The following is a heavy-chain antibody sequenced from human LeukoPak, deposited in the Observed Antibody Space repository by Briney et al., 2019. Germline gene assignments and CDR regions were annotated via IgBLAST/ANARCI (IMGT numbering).Heavy chain of an antibody. V-gene: IGHV5-51*01. CDR1: GYSFTSYW. CDR3: GGGMWLYNFLPVFFYFAY. CDR2: IYPGDSDT. Sequence: GESLKISCKGSGYSFTSYWIGWVRQMPGKGLEWMGIIYPGDSDTRYSPSFQGQVTISADKSISTAYLQWSSLKASDTAMYYCGGGMWLYNFLPVFFYFAYWGREPLVPVSS. J-gene: IGHJ4*02. D-gene: IGHD3-3*01.